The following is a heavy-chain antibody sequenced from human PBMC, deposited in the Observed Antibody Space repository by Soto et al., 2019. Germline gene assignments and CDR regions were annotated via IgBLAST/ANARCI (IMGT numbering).Heavy chain of an antibody. CDR3: ARSVTWDWGYAFDI. CDR2: ISSSSSSYI. D-gene: IGHD7-27*01. Sequence: GGSLRLSCAASGFTFSSYSMNWVRQAPGKGLEWVSSISSSSSSYIYYADSVKGRFTISRDNAKNSLYLQMNSLRAEDTAVYYCARSVTWDWGYAFDIWGQGTMVTVSS. V-gene: IGHV3-21*01. J-gene: IGHJ3*02. CDR1: GFTFSSYS.